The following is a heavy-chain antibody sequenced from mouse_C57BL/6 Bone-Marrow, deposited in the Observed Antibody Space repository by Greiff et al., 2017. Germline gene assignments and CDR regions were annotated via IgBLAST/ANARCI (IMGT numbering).Heavy chain of an antibody. J-gene: IGHJ1*03. V-gene: IGHV5-15*01. CDR2: ISNLAYSI. D-gene: IGHD1-1*01. CDR1: GFTFSDYG. Sequence: EVQLVESGGGLVQPGGSLKLSCAASGFTFSDYGMAWVRQAPRKGPEWVAFISNLAYSIYYADTVTGRFTISRENAKNTLYLEMSSLRSEDTAMYYCARQGVYYYGSSHWYFDVWGTGTTVTVSS. CDR3: ARQGVYYYGSSHWYFDV.